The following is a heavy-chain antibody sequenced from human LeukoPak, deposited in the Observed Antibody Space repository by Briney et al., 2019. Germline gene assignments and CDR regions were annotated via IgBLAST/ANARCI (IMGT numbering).Heavy chain of an antibody. CDR3: AKGVRTVSSSLYVSDY. J-gene: IGHJ4*02. D-gene: IGHD6-6*01. V-gene: IGHV3-74*01. CDR1: GFTFSSYW. Sequence: PGGSLRLSCAASGFTFSSYWMHWVRQAPGKGLVWVSRINIDGSSPSYADSVKGRFTISRDNSKNTLYLQMNSLRAEDTAVYYCAKGVRTVSSSLYVSDYWGQGTLVTVSS. CDR2: INIDGSSP.